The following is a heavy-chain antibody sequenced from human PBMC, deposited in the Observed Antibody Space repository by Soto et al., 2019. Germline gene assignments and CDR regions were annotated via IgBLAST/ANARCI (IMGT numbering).Heavy chain of an antibody. CDR3: AKPYYYDSSGYYYGGGSLFGFDY. CDR1: GFTFSSYA. V-gene: IGHV3-23*01. Sequence: HPGGSLRLSCAASGFTFSSYAMSWVRQAPGKGLEWVSATSGSGGSTYYADSVKGRFTISRDNSKNTLYLQMKSLRAEDTAVYYCAKPYYYDSSGYYYGGGSLFGFDYWGQGTLVTVSS. J-gene: IGHJ4*02. D-gene: IGHD3-22*01. CDR2: TSGSGGST.